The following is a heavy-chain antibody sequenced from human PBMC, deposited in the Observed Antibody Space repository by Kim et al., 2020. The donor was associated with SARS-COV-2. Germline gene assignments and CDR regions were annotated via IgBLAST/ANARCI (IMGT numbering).Heavy chain of an antibody. Sequence: GGSLRLSCAASGFTFSSYGMHWVRQAPGKGLEWVAVISYDGSNKYYADSVKGRFTISRDNSKNTLYLQMNSLRAEDTAVYYCAKSWNPYYYYGMDVWGQG. V-gene: IGHV3-30*18. CDR2: ISYDGSNK. CDR1: GFTFSSYG. J-gene: IGHJ6*02. CDR3: AKSWNPYYYYGMDV. D-gene: IGHD1-1*01.